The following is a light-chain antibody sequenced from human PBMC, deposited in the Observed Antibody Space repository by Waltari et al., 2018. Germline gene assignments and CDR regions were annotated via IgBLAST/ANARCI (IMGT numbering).Light chain of an antibody. CDR3: ISYAGNNKYV. CDR2: EVT. J-gene: IGLJ1*01. V-gene: IGLV2-8*01. CDR1: SSDVGAYNY. Sequence: QSALTQPPSASGSPGQSVTISCTGTSSDVGAYNYVSWYQQYPDTAPKLMIYEVTKRPSGVPDRCSGSKSGNTASLTVSGLQAEDEADYYCISYAGNNKYVLGAGTKVTVL.